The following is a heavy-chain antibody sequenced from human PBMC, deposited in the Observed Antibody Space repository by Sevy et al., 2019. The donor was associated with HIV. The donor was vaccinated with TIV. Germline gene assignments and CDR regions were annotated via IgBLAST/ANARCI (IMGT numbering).Heavy chain of an antibody. Sequence: SETLSLTCSVSGVSISSHFWTWIRQPPGKGLEWIGYFYLSGSANYNPSLKSRVTISGDTSKNQFSLKLTSVTAADTAVYYCAREVHYYSSGFSAGMDFWGQGTTVTVSS. D-gene: IGHD3-10*01. CDR2: FYLSGSA. J-gene: IGHJ6*02. V-gene: IGHV4-59*11. CDR1: GVSISSHF. CDR3: AREVHYYSSGFSAGMDF.